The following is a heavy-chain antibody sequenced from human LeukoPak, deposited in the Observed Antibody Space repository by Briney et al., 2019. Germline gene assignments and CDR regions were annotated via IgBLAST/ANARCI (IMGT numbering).Heavy chain of an antibody. V-gene: IGHV3-53*01. D-gene: IGHD5-24*01. Sequence: GGSLRLSCAASGFTVSSNYMNWVRQAPGKGLEWVSVIYGGGNIYYADSVKGRFTISRDNSKNTLYLQMNSLRAEDTAVYYCARGDGYNYPYYFDYWGQGTLVTVSS. CDR3: ARGDGYNYPYYFDY. J-gene: IGHJ4*02. CDR2: IYGGGNI. CDR1: GFTVSSNY.